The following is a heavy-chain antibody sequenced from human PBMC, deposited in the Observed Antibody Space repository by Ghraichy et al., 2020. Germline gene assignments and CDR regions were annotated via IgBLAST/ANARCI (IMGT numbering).Heavy chain of an antibody. CDR3: AKTRDGYNSPFDW. CDR2: ISVTSGST. CDR1: GFTFATYA. J-gene: IGHJ4*02. D-gene: IGHD5-24*01. V-gene: IGHV3-23*01. Sequence: GALRLSCAASGFTFATYAMSWVRQAPGKGLEWVSSISVTSGSTHYGDSVKGRFTISRDNSKNTLYLQMNSLRAEDTALYYCAKTRDGYNSPFDWWGQGTLVTVSS.